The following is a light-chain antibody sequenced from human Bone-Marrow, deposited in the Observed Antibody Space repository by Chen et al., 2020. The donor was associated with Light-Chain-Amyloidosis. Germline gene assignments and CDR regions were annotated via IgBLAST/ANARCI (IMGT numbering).Light chain of an antibody. CDR3: QVWDRSSDRPV. J-gene: IGLJ3*02. Sequence: YVLTQPSSASVAPGQTATIARGGNNIGSTSVHWYQQTPGQAPLLVVYDDSDRPSGIPERLSGSNSGNTATLTISRVEAGDEADYYCQVWDRSSDRPVFGGGTKLTVL. V-gene: IGLV3-21*02. CDR1: NIGSTS. CDR2: DDS.